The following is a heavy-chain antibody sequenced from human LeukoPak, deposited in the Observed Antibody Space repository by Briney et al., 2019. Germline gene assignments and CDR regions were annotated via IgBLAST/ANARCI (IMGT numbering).Heavy chain of an antibody. V-gene: IGHV3-21*01. Sequence: GGSLRLSCVASGFIFNKHAMSWVRQAPGKGLEWVSSISSSSSYIHYANSVKGRFTNSRDNAKNSLFLQMNGLRAEDTAIYYCAKDMMARRLQMDVWGQGTTVIVSS. CDR3: AKDMMARRLQMDV. J-gene: IGHJ6*02. CDR1: GFIFNKHA. D-gene: IGHD3-16*01. CDR2: ISSSSSYI.